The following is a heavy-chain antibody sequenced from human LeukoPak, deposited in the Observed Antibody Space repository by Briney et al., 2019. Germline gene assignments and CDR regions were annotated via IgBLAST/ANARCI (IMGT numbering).Heavy chain of an antibody. CDR3: ARVPALVFDC. CDR2: VKQDASEK. J-gene: IGHJ4*02. CDR1: GFTFSSYY. Sequence: PGGSLRLSCAASGFTFSSYYMTGVRQAPGKGLEWVATVKQDASEKYYVDSVKGRFTISRDNAKNSLYLQMNSLRAEDTAVYYCARVPALVFDCWGQGTLVTVSS. V-gene: IGHV3-7*01.